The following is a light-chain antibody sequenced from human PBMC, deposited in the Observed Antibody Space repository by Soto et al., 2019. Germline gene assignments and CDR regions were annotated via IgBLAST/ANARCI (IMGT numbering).Light chain of an antibody. J-gene: IGLJ1*01. CDR3: SSFTGSNYV. Sequence: QSVLTQPASVSGSPGQSITISCTGTISDVGGYNFVSWYQQYPGKAPKLMICDVSNRPSGVSNRFSGSKSGNTASLTISGLQAEDEADYYCSSFTGSNYVFGTGTKATVL. V-gene: IGLV2-14*03. CDR2: DVS. CDR1: ISDVGGYNF.